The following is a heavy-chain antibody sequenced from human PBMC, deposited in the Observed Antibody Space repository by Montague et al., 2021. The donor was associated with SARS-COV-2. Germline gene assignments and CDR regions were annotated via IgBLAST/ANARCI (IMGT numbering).Heavy chain of an antibody. CDR1: GYSISGGYY. V-gene: IGHV4-38-2*02. CDR3: ARDRTFRDGYLDAFEI. D-gene: IGHD5-24*01. Sequence: SETLSLTCTVSGYSISGGYYWGWIRKFPGKGLEWIGSIYHSGTTYYNPSLKSRVTISVDTPKNQFSLKMYSVTAADTAQFYCARDRTFRDGYLDAFEIWGQGTMVTVSS. J-gene: IGHJ3*02. CDR2: IYHSGTT.